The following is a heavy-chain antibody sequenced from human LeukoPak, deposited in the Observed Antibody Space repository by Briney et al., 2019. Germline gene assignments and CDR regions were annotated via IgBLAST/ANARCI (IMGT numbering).Heavy chain of an antibody. Sequence: PSETLSLTCAVSDNFISNGYYWGWIRQPPGKGLEWIGSIYHSGTTFYNPSLKSRLSISVDTSNNHFSLTLRSVTAEDTAVYYCARQGGGFWSGSYPFDYWGQGTLVAVSS. CDR2: IYHSGTT. CDR3: ARQGGGFWSGSYPFDY. J-gene: IGHJ4*02. CDR1: DNFISNGYY. D-gene: IGHD3-3*01. V-gene: IGHV4-38-2*01.